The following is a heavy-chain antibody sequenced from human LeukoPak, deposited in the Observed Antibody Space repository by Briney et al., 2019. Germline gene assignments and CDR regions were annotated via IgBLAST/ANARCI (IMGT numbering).Heavy chain of an antibody. D-gene: IGHD3-22*01. V-gene: IGHV3-33*06. CDR3: AKGSYYYDSSGSSFEY. CDR2: IWYDGSNK. Sequence: PGGSLRLSCAASGFTFSSYGMHWVRQAPGKGLEWVAVIWYDGSNKYYAGSVKGRFTISRDNSKNTLYVQMNSLRAEDTAVYYCAKGSYYYDSSGSSFEYWGQGTLVTVSS. J-gene: IGHJ4*02. CDR1: GFTFSSYG.